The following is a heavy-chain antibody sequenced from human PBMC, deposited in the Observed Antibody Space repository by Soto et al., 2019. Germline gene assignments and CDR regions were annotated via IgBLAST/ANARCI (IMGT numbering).Heavy chain of an antibody. CDR1: GGTFSSHV. CDR2: IMPIIGTA. CDR3: ARALEFREGNISHLDY. D-gene: IGHD3-10*01. Sequence: QVQLVQSGAEVKKPGSSVKVSCKASGGTFSSHVFNWVRQAPGQGLEWMGGIMPIIGTANYAQKFQGRVTITADESTSTDCMELSSLRPEDTAVYYCARALEFREGNISHLDYWGKGTLVTVSS. J-gene: IGHJ4*02. V-gene: IGHV1-69*01.